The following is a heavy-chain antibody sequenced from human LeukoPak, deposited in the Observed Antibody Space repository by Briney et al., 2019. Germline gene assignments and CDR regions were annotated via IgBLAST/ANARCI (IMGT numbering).Heavy chain of an antibody. CDR2: IYPGDSDT. V-gene: IGHV5-51*01. J-gene: IGHJ4*02. Sequence: GESLNISCKGSGYSFTSYWIGWVRQMPGKGLGWMGIIYPGDSDTRYSPSFQGQVTISADKSISTAYLQWSSLKASDTAMYYCARTDSYDSSGYCYDYWGQGTLVTVSS. CDR1: GYSFTSYW. D-gene: IGHD3-22*01. CDR3: ARTDSYDSSGYCYDY.